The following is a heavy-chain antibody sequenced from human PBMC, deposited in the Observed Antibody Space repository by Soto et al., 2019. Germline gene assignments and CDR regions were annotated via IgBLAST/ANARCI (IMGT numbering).Heavy chain of an antibody. CDR3: ARAKAPLYSSSWYWFDP. CDR1: GVSISSYY. CDR2: IYYSGST. D-gene: IGHD6-13*01. Sequence: RSETLSLTCTVSGVSISSYYWSWIRQPPGKGLEWIGYIYYSGSTNYNPSLKSRVTMSVDTSKNQFSLKLSSVTAADTAVYYCARAKAPLYSSSWYWFDPWGQGTLVTVSS. V-gene: IGHV4-59*08. J-gene: IGHJ5*02.